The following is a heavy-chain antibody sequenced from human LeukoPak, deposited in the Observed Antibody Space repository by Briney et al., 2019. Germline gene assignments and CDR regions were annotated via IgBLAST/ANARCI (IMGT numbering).Heavy chain of an antibody. CDR2: ISAYNGNT. CDR1: GGTFSSYG. Sequence: ASVKVSCKASGGTFSSYGISWVRQAPGQGLEWMGWISAYNGNTNYAQKLQGRVTMTTDTSTSTAYMELRSLRSDDTAVYYCATPLPYDSSGYYHYYYYYGMDVWGQGTTVTVSS. CDR3: ATPLPYDSSGYYHYYYYYGMDV. D-gene: IGHD3-22*01. V-gene: IGHV1-18*01. J-gene: IGHJ6*02.